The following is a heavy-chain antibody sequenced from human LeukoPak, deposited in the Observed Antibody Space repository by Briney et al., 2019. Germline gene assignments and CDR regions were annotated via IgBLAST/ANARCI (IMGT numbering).Heavy chain of an antibody. V-gene: IGHV7-4-1*02. D-gene: IGHD4-17*01. CDR3: ARVGWDDFGDF. J-gene: IGHJ4*01. CDR2: INTKTGKP. CDR1: GYSFSTYA. Sequence: ASVKVSCKTSGYSFSTYAMEWVRQAPGQGLEWMGWINTKTGKPTYAQDFTGRFVFSLDTSISTAYLQISSLKADDTAVYYCARVGWDDFGDFWGQGTLVTVSS.